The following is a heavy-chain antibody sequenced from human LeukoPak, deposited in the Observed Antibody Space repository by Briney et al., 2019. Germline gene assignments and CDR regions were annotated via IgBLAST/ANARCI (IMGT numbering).Heavy chain of an antibody. V-gene: IGHV3-48*01. CDR1: GFTFSIYS. Sequence: GGSLRLSCAASGFTFSIYSMNWVRQAPGKGREWVSYISSISSTIYYADSVKGRFTISRDNAKNSLYLQMNNLRAEDTAVYYCARDHYDSSGYDAFDIWGQGTMVTVSS. CDR3: ARDHYDSSGYDAFDI. J-gene: IGHJ3*02. CDR2: ISSISSTI. D-gene: IGHD3-22*01.